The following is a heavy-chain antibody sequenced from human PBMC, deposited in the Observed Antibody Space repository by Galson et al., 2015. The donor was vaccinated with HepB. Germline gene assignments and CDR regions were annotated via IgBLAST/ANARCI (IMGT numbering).Heavy chain of an antibody. Sequence: SLRLSCAASGFTFSSYSMNWVCQAPGKGLEWVSSISSSSSYIYYADSVKGRFTISRDNAKNSLYLQMNSLRAEDTAVYYCARDLVGATGFDYWGQGTLVTVSS. CDR3: ARDLVGATGFDY. CDR2: ISSSSSYI. V-gene: IGHV3-21*01. J-gene: IGHJ4*02. CDR1: GFTFSSYS. D-gene: IGHD1-26*01.